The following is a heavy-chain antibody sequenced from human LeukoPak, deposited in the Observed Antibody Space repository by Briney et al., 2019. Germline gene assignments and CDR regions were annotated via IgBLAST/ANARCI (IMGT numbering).Heavy chain of an antibody. D-gene: IGHD4-17*01. CDR1: GFTFSGYA. CDR2: ISSTGGTI. V-gene: IGHV3-48*03. Sequence: GGSLRLSCAASGFTFSGYAMNWVRQAPGKGLEWLSHISSTGGTIYYADSVKSRLTVSRDNAKNSLYLQMNSLRAGDTAVYYCAKSDPYGDSLIEIWGQGALVTVSS. CDR3: AKSDPYGDSLIEI. J-gene: IGHJ4*02.